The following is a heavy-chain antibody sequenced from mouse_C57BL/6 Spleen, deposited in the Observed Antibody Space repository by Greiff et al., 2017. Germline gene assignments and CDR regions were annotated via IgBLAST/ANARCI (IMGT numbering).Heavy chain of an antibody. Sequence: QVHVKQPGTELVKPGASVKLSCKASGYTFTSYWMHWVKQRPGQGLEWIGNINPSNGGTNYNEKFKSKATLTVDKSSSTAYMQLSSLTSEDSAVYVCASEYYGSSPWYLDVWGTGTMVTVAS. J-gene: IGHJ1*03. CDR3: ASEYYGSSPWYLDV. V-gene: IGHV1-53*01. CDR1: GYTFTSYW. CDR2: INPSNGGT. D-gene: IGHD1-1*01.